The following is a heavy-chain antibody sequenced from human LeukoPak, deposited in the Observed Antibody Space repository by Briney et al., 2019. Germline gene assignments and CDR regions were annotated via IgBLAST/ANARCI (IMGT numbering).Heavy chain of an antibody. Sequence: ASVTVSCMSSGFTFTNYLLHWVRQAPGQGLEWVGRIAPSVDTTNYAQRFRDRVTMTRDTSPSTEYMQLSSLRSEGTAVYYSVREESGVYFDYWGQGTLVTVSS. CDR1: GFTFTNYL. V-gene: IGHV1-46*01. J-gene: IGHJ4*02. CDR2: IAPSVDTT. D-gene: IGHD2-8*01. CDR3: VREESGVYFDY.